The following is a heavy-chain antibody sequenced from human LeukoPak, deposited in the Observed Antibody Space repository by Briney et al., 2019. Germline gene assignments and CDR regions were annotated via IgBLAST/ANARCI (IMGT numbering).Heavy chain of an antibody. J-gene: IGHJ4*02. CDR3: AKERWEVVVPAAMFDY. CDR2: IGGSGGST. V-gene: IGHV3-23*01. CDR1: GFPFSSNA. Sequence: GGSLRLSCPASGFPFSSNAMSWVRQAPGKGLDRVSAIGGSGGSTYYADSVKGRFTISRDNSKNTLYLQMNSLRAEDTAVYYCAKERWEVVVPAAMFDYWGQGTLVTVSS. D-gene: IGHD2-2*01.